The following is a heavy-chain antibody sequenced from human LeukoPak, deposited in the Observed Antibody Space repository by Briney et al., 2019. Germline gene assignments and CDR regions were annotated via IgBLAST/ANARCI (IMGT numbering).Heavy chain of an antibody. V-gene: IGHV4-59*08. D-gene: IGHD6-25*01. CDR2: IYYTRST. CDR1: GGSIVSYY. CDR3: ARYLAAGYFDL. Sequence: PSETLSLTCTVSGGSIVSYYWSWIRQPPGKGLEWIGYIYYTRSTNYNPSLKSRVTISVDTSKNQFSLKLSSVTAADTAVYYCARYLAAGYFDLWGRGTLVTVSS. J-gene: IGHJ2*01.